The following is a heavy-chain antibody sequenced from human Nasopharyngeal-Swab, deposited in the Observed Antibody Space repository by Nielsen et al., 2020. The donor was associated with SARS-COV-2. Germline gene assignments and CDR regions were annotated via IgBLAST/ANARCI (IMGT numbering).Heavy chain of an antibody. D-gene: IGHD5-18*01. V-gene: IGHV1-46*01. CDR2: ISSSGTST. Sequence: WVRQAPGQGLEWMAYISSSGTSTNYAPNIQGRVTMTRDTATSTIYMELSSLTSEDTAVYYCARAGKIQLWFNSLYYFDYWGQGTLVTVSS. CDR3: ARAGKIQLWFNSLYYFDY. J-gene: IGHJ4*02.